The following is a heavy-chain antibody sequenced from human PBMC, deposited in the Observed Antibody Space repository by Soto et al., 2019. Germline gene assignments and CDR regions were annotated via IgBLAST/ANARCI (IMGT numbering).Heavy chain of an antibody. D-gene: IGHD3-22*01. Sequence: QIQLVQSGTEVRKPGASAKVSCKTSGYTFTNNDVCWVRQTPGQGLEWMGWISPYSGKTNYARKFKGRGTMTTDTSTSTVYMELPSLTSDDTAVYYCAREGLLLLPDYWGQGTLVTVSS. J-gene: IGHJ4*02. CDR2: ISPYSGKT. CDR1: GYTFTNND. CDR3: AREGLLLLPDY. V-gene: IGHV1-18*01.